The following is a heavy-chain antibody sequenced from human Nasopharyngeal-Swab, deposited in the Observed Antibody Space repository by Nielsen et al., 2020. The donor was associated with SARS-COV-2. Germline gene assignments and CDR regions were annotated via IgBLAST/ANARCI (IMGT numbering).Heavy chain of an antibody. CDR3: ARYCSTTSCPRGFDY. Sequence: GESLKLSCAASGFTFRSYWMSWVRQAPGKGLEWVAHIKQSGSGQYYVDSVKGRFTISRDNAKNSLSLQMNSLRAEDTAVYYCARYCSTTSCPRGFDYWGQGTLVTVSS. V-gene: IGHV3-7*01. CDR1: GFTFRSYW. D-gene: IGHD2-2*01. CDR2: IKQSGSGQ. J-gene: IGHJ4*02.